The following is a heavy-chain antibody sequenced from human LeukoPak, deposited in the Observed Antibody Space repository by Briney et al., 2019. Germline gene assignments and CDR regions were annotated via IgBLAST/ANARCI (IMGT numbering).Heavy chain of an antibody. CDR3: ARGPGFFMDV. V-gene: IGHV4-34*01. Sequence: KPSETLSLTCAVYGGSFSGYYWSWIRQPPGKGLEWIGEISHSGSTNYNPSLKSRVTISVDTSKNQFSLKLSSVTAADTAVYYCARGPGFFMDVWGQGTTVTVSS. CDR1: GGSFSGYY. CDR2: ISHSGST. J-gene: IGHJ6*02. D-gene: IGHD3-3*01.